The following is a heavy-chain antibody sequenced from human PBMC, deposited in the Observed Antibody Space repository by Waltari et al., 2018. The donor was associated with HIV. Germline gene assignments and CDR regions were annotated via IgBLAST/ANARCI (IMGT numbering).Heavy chain of an antibody. V-gene: IGHV4-34*02. CDR3: ARLEGLRGGDLIDS. CDR2: VNHDGVP. Sequence: QVQLKERGPGVLNSSKALSLSCTVSGGSFVNNFWAWIRQSQGKGLEWLGQVNHDGVPKYSPSLKSRVTISVDTSKNQFSLKLSSVTAADTAVYYCARLEGLRGGDLIDSWGQGTLVTVSS. CDR1: GGSFVNNF. D-gene: IGHD2-21*02. J-gene: IGHJ4*02.